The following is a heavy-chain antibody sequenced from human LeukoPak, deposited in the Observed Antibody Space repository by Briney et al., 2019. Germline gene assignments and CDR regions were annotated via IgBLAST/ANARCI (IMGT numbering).Heavy chain of an antibody. CDR2: IYHSGST. CDR1: GGSFSSDGYS. CDR3: ARGRFLGMDV. V-gene: IGHV4-30-2*01. Sequence: SQTLSLTCAVSGGSFSSDGYSWSWLRQPPGTDLEWVGYIYHSGSTYYNPSLKSRVTVSVDRSKNQFSLKLSSVTAADAAVYYCARGRFLGMDVWGQGTTVTVSS. D-gene: IGHD2-21*01. J-gene: IGHJ6*02.